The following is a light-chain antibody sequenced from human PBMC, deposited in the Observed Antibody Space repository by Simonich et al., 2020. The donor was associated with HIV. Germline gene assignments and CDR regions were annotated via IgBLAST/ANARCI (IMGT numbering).Light chain of an antibody. J-gene: IGKJ1*01. Sequence: DVVMTQSPLSLPVTLGQPASISCRSSQSLVHSDGNTYLNWFQQRPGQSPRRLIYKVSNRDSGVPDRCSGSGSGTDFTRKISRVEAEDVGVYYGMQGTHWSQTFGQGTKVEIK. CDR1: QSLVHSDGNTY. CDR2: KVS. CDR3: MQGTHWSQT. V-gene: IGKV2-30*02.